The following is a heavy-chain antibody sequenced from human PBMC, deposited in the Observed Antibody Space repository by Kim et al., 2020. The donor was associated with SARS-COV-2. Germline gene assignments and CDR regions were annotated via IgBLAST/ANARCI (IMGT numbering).Heavy chain of an antibody. CDR1: GFTFNDYA. CDR2: ISCNSADK. D-gene: IGHD3-16*02. CDR3: TKDKDSDFDYVWGSYRFDN. Sequence: GGSLRLSCAASGFTFNDYAIHWVRQVPGKGLEWVSGISCNSADKAYADSVKGRFTISRDNAKNSVYLQMNSLRAEDTAFYYCTKDKDSDFDYVWGSYRFDNWGQGTPVTVSS. J-gene: IGHJ4*02. V-gene: IGHV3-9*01.